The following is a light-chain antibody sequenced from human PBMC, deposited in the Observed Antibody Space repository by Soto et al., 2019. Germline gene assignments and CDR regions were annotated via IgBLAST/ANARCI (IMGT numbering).Light chain of an antibody. Sequence: EIVMTQSPATLSVSPGEGATLSCRASQSVRTNLAWYQQKPGQAPRLLIYGASTRATGIPAKFSGSGSGTEFTLTISSLQSEDFAVYYCQQYNIWPLSFGPGTKVDIK. J-gene: IGKJ3*01. V-gene: IGKV3-15*01. CDR3: QQYNIWPLS. CDR2: GAS. CDR1: QSVRTN.